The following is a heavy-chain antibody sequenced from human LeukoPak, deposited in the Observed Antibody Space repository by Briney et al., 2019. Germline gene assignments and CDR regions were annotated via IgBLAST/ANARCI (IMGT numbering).Heavy chain of an antibody. CDR2: ISGSGGST. J-gene: IGHJ3*02. V-gene: IGHV3-23*01. CDR3: AKDQQRMVPTRGAFHI. CDR1: GFTFSSYA. D-gene: IGHD6-25*01. Sequence: GGTLRLSCAASGFTFSSYAMSWVRQAPGKGLEWVSAISGSGGSTYHADSVKGRFTISRDNSKNTLYLQMNSLRGEDTAIYYCAKDQQRMVPTRGAFHIWVQGTMVTVSS.